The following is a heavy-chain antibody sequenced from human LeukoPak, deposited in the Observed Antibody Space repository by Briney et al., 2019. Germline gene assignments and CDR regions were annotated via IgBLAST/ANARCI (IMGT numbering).Heavy chain of an antibody. CDR1: GFTFSSYG. V-gene: IGHV3-33*01. CDR3: ARDKLTSHFDY. J-gene: IGHJ4*02. Sequence: QPGGSLRLSCAASGFTFSSYGMHWVRQAPGKGLEWVAVIWYDGSNKYYADSVKGRFTISRDNSKNTLYLQMNSLRAEDTAVYYCARDKLTSHFDYWGQGTLVTVSS. CDR2: IWYDGSNK. D-gene: IGHD2-2*01.